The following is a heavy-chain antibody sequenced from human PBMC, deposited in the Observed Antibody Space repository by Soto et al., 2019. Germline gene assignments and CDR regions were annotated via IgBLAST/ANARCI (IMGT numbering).Heavy chain of an antibody. D-gene: IGHD3-3*01. CDR2: FSGSGGRT. CDR1: GFTFSSYA. CDR3: AKRTMGWYFDL. V-gene: IGHV3-23*01. J-gene: IGHJ2*01. Sequence: EVQLLESGGGLVQPGGSLRLSCAASGFTFSSYAMNWVRQAPGKGLEWVSVFSGSGGRTYYGGAGKGRFTFTRHNSKNTLYLQMNSLRAEDTAVYYCAKRTMGWYFDLWGRGTLVTVSS.